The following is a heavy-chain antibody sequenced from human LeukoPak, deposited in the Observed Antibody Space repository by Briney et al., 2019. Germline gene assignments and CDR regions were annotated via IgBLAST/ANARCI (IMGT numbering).Heavy chain of an antibody. V-gene: IGHV3-23*01. J-gene: IGHJ6*02. Sequence: SGGSLRLSCAASGFTFSSYAMSWVRQPPGKGLEWVSAISGSGGSTYYADSVKGRFTISRDHSKNTLYLQMNSLRAEDTAVYYCAKVGGPNYYYYGMDVWGQGTTVTVSS. CDR3: AKVGGPNYYYYGMDV. CDR2: ISGSGGST. CDR1: GFTFSSYA.